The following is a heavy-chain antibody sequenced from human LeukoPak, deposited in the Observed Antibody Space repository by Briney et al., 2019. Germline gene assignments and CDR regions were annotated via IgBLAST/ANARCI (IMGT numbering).Heavy chain of an antibody. D-gene: IGHD6-19*01. Sequence: TGGSLRLSCVVSGFTVSSKYMTWVRQAPGKGLEWVAVISHDGSNKYYADSVKGRFTISRDNSKNTLYLQMNSLRAEDTAVYYCAKEQWPFYWGQGTLVTVSS. V-gene: IGHV3-30*18. CDR2: ISHDGSNK. CDR1: GFTVSSKY. CDR3: AKEQWPFY. J-gene: IGHJ4*02.